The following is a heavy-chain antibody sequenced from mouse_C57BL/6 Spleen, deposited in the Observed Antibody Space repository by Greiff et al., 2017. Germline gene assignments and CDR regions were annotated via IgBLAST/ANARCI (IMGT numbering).Heavy chain of an antibody. CDR2: INPNNGGT. J-gene: IGHJ4*01. CDR1: GYTFTDYN. Sequence: VQLQQSGPELVKPGASVKIPCKASGYTFTDYNMDWVKQSHGKSLEWIGDINPNNGGTIYNQKFKGKATLTVDKSSSTAYMELRSLTSEDTAVYYCARSRESNTGGVYYYAMDYWGQGTSVTVSS. CDR3: ARSRESNTGGVYYYAMDY. V-gene: IGHV1-18*01.